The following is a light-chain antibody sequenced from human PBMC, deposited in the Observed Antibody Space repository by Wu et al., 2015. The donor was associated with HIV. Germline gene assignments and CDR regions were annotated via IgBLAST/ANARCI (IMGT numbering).Light chain of an antibody. CDR2: KAS. Sequence: DIQMTQSPSTLSTSVGDRVTITCRASQTISNWLAWYQQKPGKAPKLLIHKASTLESGVPSRFSGSGYGTEFTLTISSLQPDDFATYYCQHYNIYPYNFGQGTKLEIK. J-gene: IGKJ2*01. CDR1: QTISNW. CDR3: QHYNIYPYN. V-gene: IGKV1-5*03.